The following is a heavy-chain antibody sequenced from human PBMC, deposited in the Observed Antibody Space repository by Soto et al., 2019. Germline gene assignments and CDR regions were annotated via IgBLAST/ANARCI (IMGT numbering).Heavy chain of an antibody. J-gene: IGHJ4*02. D-gene: IGHD1-26*01. CDR2: IYYSGST. V-gene: IGHV4-59*12. CDR3: VGDGVGARTFDS. Sequence: PSETLSLTCTVSGGSISSYYWSWIRQPPGKGLEWIGYIYYSGSTNYNPSLKSRVTISVDTSKNQFSLKLSSVTAADTAVYYCVGDGVGARTFDSWGKGTLVTVSS. CDR1: GGSISSYY.